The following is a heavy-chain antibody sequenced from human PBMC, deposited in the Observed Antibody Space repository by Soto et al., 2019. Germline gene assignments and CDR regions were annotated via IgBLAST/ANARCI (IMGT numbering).Heavy chain of an antibody. CDR3: ANQLNYDFWSGYYTPELDY. CDR1: GFTFRNYA. V-gene: IGHV3-23*01. CDR2: ISVSGGST. J-gene: IGHJ4*02. Sequence: GGSLRLSCAASGFTFRNYAMNWVRQAPGKGLEWVSGISVSGGSTYYADSVKGRFTVSRDNSKNTLYLQMNSLRAEDTAVYYCANQLNYDFWSGYYTPELDYWGQGTLVTVSS. D-gene: IGHD3-3*01.